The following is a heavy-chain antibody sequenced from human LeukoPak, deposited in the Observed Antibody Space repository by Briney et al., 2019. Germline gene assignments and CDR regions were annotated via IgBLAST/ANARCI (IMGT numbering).Heavy chain of an antibody. Sequence: GGSLRLSCAASGFTFSSYSMNWVRQAPGKGLEWVSFISSSSSYIYYADSVRGRFTISRDNAKNSMFLQMNSLRAEDTAVYYCARSSNNWYYFDYWGQGTLVTVSS. J-gene: IGHJ4*02. CDR2: ISSSSSYI. V-gene: IGHV3-21*01. D-gene: IGHD6-13*01. CDR1: GFTFSSYS. CDR3: ARSSNNWYYFDY.